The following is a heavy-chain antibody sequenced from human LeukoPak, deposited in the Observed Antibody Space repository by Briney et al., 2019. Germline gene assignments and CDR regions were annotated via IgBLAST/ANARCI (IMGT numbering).Heavy chain of an antibody. Sequence: GRSLRLSCAASGFTFSSYAMHWVRQAPGKGLEWVAVISYDGSNKYYADSVKGRFTISRDNSKNTLYLQMNSLRAEDTAVYYCAKGKLGIFYYYYMDGWGKGTTVTVSS. J-gene: IGHJ6*03. CDR2: ISYDGSNK. D-gene: IGHD7-27*01. CDR3: AKGKLGIFYYYYMDG. CDR1: GFTFSSYA. V-gene: IGHV3-30-3*01.